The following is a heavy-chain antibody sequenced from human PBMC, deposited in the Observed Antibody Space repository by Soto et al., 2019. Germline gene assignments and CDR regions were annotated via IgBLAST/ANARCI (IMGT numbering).Heavy chain of an antibody. Sequence: AVKVSCKASGYTFTTYAIHWVRQAPGQRLEWMGWINAGNGNTKYSQNFQGRVSITRDTSASTAYMELSSLRSEDTAVYYCARGGMAFVTTKLGYSSQGTCVTVS. CDR1: GYTFTTYA. D-gene: IGHD4-17*01. CDR2: INAGNGNT. CDR3: ARGGMAFVTTKLGY. J-gene: IGHJ4*02. V-gene: IGHV1-3*01.